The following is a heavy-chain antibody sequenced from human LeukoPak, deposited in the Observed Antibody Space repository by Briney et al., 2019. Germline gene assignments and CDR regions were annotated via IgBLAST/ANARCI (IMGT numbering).Heavy chain of an antibody. CDR1: GGSISSSTYY. Sequence: SETLSLTCTVSGGSISSSTYYWGWIRQPPGKGLEWIGSIYYSGSTYYNPSLKSRVAISVDTSKNQFSLKLSSVTAADTAVYFCARGPRWLQDYFNYWGQGTLVTVSS. CDR2: IYYSGST. CDR3: ARGPRWLQDYFNY. V-gene: IGHV4-39*07. D-gene: IGHD5-24*01. J-gene: IGHJ4*02.